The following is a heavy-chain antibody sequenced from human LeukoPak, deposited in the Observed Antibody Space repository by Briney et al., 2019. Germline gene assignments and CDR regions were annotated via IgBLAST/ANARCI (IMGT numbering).Heavy chain of an antibody. CDR2: IWYDGSNK. V-gene: IGHV3-33*01. J-gene: IGHJ3*02. Sequence: GGSLRLSCAASGFTFSSYGMHWVRQAPGKGLEWVAVIWYDGSNKYYADSVKGRFTISRDNSKNTLYLQMNSLRAEDTAVYYCAREPITIFGTASDIWGQGTMVTVSS. D-gene: IGHD3-3*01. CDR3: AREPITIFGTASDI. CDR1: GFTFSSYG.